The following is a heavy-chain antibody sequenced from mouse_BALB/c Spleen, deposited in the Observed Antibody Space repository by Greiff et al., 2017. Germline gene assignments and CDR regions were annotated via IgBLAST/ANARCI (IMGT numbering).Heavy chain of an antibody. CDR1: GYTFTDYV. CDR2: IYPGSGST. CDR3: ARGGFYYDYDDAMDY. J-gene: IGHJ4*01. V-gene: IGHV1-77*01. D-gene: IGHD2-4*01. Sequence: QVQLQQSGPELVKPGASVKMSCKASGYTFTDYVISWVKQRTGQGLEWIGEIYPGSGSTYYNEKFKGKATLTADKSSNTAYMQLSSLTSEDSAVYFCARGGFYYDYDDAMDYWGQGTSVTVSS.